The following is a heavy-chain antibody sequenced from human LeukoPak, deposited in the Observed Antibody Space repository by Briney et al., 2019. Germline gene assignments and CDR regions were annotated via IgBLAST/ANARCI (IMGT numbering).Heavy chain of an antibody. CDR2: VYNPGGT. Sequence: SETPYPLLCRACGSLQSLCHALGPQSPGKGLEWIGYVYNPGGTKYKPSLESRVTLSIDMSKKQFSLKRSSVAAAQSVDYDSARSLAFGMYNWFDSWGQGTLVTVSS. CDR1: GSLQSLC. CDR3: ARSLAFGMYNWFDS. V-gene: IGHV4-4*08. J-gene: IGHJ5*01. D-gene: IGHD3-10*01.